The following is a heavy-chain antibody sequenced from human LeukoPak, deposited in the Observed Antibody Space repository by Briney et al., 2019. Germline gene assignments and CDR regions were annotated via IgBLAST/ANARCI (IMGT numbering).Heavy chain of an antibody. CDR2: INHSGST. D-gene: IGHD4-17*01. CDR1: GGSFSGYY. V-gene: IGHV4-34*01. Sequence: SETLSLTCAVYGGSFSGYYWSWIRQPPGKGLEWIGEINHSGSTNYNPSLKSRVTISVDTSKNQFSLKLSSVTAADTAVYHCARALSYGDYFDYWGQGTLVTVSS. CDR3: ARALSYGDYFDY. J-gene: IGHJ4*02.